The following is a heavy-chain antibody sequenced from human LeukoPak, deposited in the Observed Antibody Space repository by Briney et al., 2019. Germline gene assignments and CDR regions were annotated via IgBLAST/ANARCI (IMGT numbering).Heavy chain of an antibody. V-gene: IGHV3-30-3*01. CDR2: ISYDGSNK. CDR1: GFTFSSYA. CDR3: ARGYSSSSDYYYGMDV. J-gene: IGHJ6*02. D-gene: IGHD6-6*01. Sequence: GGSLRLSCAASGFTFSSYAMHWVRQAPGKGLEWVAVISYDGSNKYYADSVKGRFTISRDNSKNTLYLQMNSLRAEDTAVYYCARGYSSSSDYYYGMDVWGQGTTVTVSS.